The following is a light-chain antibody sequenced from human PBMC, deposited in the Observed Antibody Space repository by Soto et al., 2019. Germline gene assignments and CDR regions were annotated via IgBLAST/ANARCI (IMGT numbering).Light chain of an antibody. CDR1: QSINTY. CDR2: GTS. Sequence: DIQMTQSPSFLSASVGDRVTISCRASQSINTYLNWYQHKPGKAPKLLIYGTSDLQSGVPSRFSGGESGTDSTLTISSLQPEEFATYYCQQSFSTLLITFGQGTRLEFK. CDR3: QQSFSTLLIT. J-gene: IGKJ5*01. V-gene: IGKV1-39*01.